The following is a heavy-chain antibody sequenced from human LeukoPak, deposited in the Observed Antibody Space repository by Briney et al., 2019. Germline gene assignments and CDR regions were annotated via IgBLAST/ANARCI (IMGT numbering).Heavy chain of an antibody. V-gene: IGHV4-34*01. CDR3: ARQLNPHKLPSLRVYYMDV. CDR1: GGSFSGYY. D-gene: IGHD2-15*01. Sequence: SETLSLTCAVYGGSFSGYYWSWIRQPPGKGLEWIGEINHSGSTNYNPSLKSRVTISVDTSKNQFSLKLSSVTAADTAVYYCARQLNPHKLPSLRVYYMDVWGKGTTVTISS. J-gene: IGHJ6*03. CDR2: INHSGST.